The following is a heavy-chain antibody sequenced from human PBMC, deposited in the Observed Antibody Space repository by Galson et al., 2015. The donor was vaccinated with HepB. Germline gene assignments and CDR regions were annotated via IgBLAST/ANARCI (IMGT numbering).Heavy chain of an antibody. CDR1: GYTFTGYY. J-gene: IGHJ5*02. D-gene: IGHD6-19*01. V-gene: IGHV1-2*06. Sequence: SVKVSCKASGYTFTGYYMHWVRQAPGQGLEWMGRINPNSGGTNYAQKFQGRVTMTRDTSISTAYMELSRLRSDDTAVYYCATLEVVAVAGHGDNWFDPWGQGTLVTVSS. CDR3: ATLEVVAVAGHGDNWFDP. CDR2: INPNSGGT.